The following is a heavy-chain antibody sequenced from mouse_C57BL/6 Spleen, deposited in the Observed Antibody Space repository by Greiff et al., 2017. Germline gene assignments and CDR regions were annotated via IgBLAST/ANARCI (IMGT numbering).Heavy chain of an antibody. J-gene: IGHJ4*01. CDR1: GYSFTDYN. CDR3: ARGYYSNYYAMDY. Sequence: EVQLQQPGPELVKPGASVKISCKASGYSFTDYNMHWVKQSNGKSLEWIGVINPNYGTTSYNQKFKGKATLTVDQSSSTAYMQLNSLTSEDSAVYYCARGYYSNYYAMDYWGQGTSVTVSS. V-gene: IGHV1-39*01. CDR2: INPNYGTT. D-gene: IGHD2-5*01.